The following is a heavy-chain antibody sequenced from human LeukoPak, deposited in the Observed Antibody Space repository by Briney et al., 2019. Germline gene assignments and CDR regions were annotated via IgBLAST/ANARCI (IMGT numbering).Heavy chain of an antibody. J-gene: IGHJ4*02. V-gene: IGHV1-69*04. Sequence: SVKVSCKASGGTFSSYTISWVRQAPGQGLEWMGRIIPILGIANYAQKFQGRVTMTRDTSTSTVYMELSSLRSEDTAVYYCARDYFEPYYFDYWGQGTLVTVSS. CDR2: IIPILGIA. CDR1: GGTFSSYT. D-gene: IGHD1-14*01. CDR3: ARDYFEPYYFDY.